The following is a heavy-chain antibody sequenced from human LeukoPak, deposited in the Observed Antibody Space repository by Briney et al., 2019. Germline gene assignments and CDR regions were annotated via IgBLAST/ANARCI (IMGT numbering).Heavy chain of an antibody. J-gene: IGHJ6*03. CDR2: INHSGST. Sequence: PGGSLRLSCAASGFTFSDHYMDWVRQAPGKGLEWIGEINHSGSTNYNPSLKSRVTISVDTSKNQFSLKLSSVTAADTAVYYCARGGRQSGYYYYYYYMDVWGKGTTVTVSS. CDR1: GFTFSDHY. CDR3: ARGGRQSGYYYYYYYMDV. V-gene: IGHV4-34*01.